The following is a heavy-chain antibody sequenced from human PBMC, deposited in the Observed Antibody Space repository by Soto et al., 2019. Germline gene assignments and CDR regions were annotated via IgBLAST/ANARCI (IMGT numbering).Heavy chain of an antibody. CDR3: ARERSGSGSYYNTDWFDP. J-gene: IGHJ5*02. Sequence: TLSLTCTVSGGSIRSGGYYWSWIRQHPGKGLEWIGYIYYSGSTYYNPSLKSRVTISVGTSKNQFSLKLSSVTAADTAVYYCARERSGSGSYYNTDWFDPWGQGTLVTVSS. V-gene: IGHV4-31*03. CDR2: IYYSGST. CDR1: GGSIRSGGYY. D-gene: IGHD3-10*01.